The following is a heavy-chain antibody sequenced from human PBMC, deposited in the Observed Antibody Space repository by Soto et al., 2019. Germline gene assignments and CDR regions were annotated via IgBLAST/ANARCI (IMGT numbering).Heavy chain of an antibody. CDR3: AREGGGYRFDR. J-gene: IGHJ4*02. D-gene: IGHD3-16*02. V-gene: IGHV4-39*02. CDR1: GGSVSSSGCY. Sequence: SETLSLTCTVSGGSVSSSGCYWGWIRQPPGKGLEWIGSIYYSGSTYYNPSLKSRLTISVDTSKNQVSLKLTSVTAADTAVYYCAREGGGYRFDRWGQGTLVTVSS. CDR2: IYYSGST.